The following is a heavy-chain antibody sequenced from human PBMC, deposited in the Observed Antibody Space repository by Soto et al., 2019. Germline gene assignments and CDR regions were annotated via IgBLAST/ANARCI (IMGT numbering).Heavy chain of an antibody. V-gene: IGHV3-7*01. CDR2: IKPDGSEK. CDR3: ARTRAPNL. J-gene: IGHJ4*02. CDR1: GFTFSSYY. Sequence: EVQLVESGGDLVQPGGSRRLSCTGSGFTFSSYYMNWVRQAPGKGLEWVANIKPDGSEKYYVDSVNGRFTISRDNAKNSLYLQMNSLRVEDTAVYYCARTRAPNLWGPGTLVTVSS.